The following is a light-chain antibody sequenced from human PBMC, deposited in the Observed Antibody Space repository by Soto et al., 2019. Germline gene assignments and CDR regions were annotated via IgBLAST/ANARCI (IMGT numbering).Light chain of an antibody. CDR2: AAS. J-gene: IGKJ2*01. V-gene: IGKV1-33*01. Sequence: DIQMTQSPSSLSAFVGDRVTITCQASQGISQDLNWYQQRPGEAPKLLIYAASILETGIPSRFSGSGSQTYFTFTISILQPEDVAIYYCQQYYSLPYTFGQGTKLEI. CDR3: QQYYSLPYT. CDR1: QGISQD.